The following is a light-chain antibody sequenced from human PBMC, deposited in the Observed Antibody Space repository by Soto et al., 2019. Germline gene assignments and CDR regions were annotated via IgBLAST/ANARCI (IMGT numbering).Light chain of an antibody. J-gene: IGKJ3*01. V-gene: IGKV1-39*01. CDR3: QQGYSPTFN. CDR1: QSISSY. CDR2: AAS. Sequence: DIRMTQSPSSLSASVGDRVTITCRASQSISSYLTWYQQKPWKAPKLLIYAASSLQSGVPSRFSGCEPGTDFNPTNRSLQPEDVVTYDYQQGYSPTFNSGPGTKVDIK.